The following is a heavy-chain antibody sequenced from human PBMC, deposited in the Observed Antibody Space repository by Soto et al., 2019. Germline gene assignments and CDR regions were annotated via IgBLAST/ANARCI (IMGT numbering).Heavy chain of an antibody. J-gene: IGHJ4*02. D-gene: IGHD5-18*01. Sequence: QVQLVESGGGVVQPGRSLRLSCAASGFTFSSYGMHWVRQAPGKGLEWVAVIWYDGSNKYYADSVKGRFTISRDNSKNTLYLQMNSLRAEDTAVYYCASGIDGRIQLWPTTHWGQGTLVTVSS. CDR2: IWYDGSNK. CDR1: GFTFSSYG. V-gene: IGHV3-33*01. CDR3: ASGIDGRIQLWPTTH.